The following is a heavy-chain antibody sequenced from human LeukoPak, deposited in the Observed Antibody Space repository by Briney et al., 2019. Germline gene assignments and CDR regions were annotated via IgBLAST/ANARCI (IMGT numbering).Heavy chain of an antibody. J-gene: IGHJ4*02. CDR1: GGSISSDDYY. V-gene: IGHV4-30-4*08. Sequence: SETLSLTCTVSGGSISSDDYYWSWIRQPPGKGLEWIGYIYYSGSTYYNPSLKSRVTISVDTSKNQFSLKLSSVTAADTAVYYRARAWEFSSSSGRAYYFDYWGQGTLVTVSS. CDR2: IYYSGST. CDR3: ARAWEFSSSSGRAYYFDY. D-gene: IGHD6-6*01.